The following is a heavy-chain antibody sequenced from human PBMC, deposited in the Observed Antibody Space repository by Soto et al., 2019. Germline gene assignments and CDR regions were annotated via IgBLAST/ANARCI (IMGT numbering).Heavy chain of an antibody. J-gene: IGHJ3*02. D-gene: IGHD3-22*01. Sequence: SVKVSCKASGGTFSSYAISWVRQAPGQGLEWMGGIIPIFGTANYAQKFQGRVTITADESTSTAYMELSSLRSEDTAVYYCARKLVVINLAKTRARGAFDIWGQGTMVTVS. CDR3: ARKLVVINLAKTRARGAFDI. CDR1: GGTFSSYA. CDR2: IIPIFGTA. V-gene: IGHV1-69*13.